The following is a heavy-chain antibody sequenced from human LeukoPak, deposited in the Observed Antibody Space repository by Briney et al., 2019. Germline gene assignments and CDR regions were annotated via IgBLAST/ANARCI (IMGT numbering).Heavy chain of an antibody. Sequence: GGSLRLSCAASGFTFSSYAMHWVRQAPGKGLEWVAVISYDGSNKYYADSVKGRFTISRDNSKNTLYLQMNSLRAEDTAVYYCARETYYYDSRGDAFDIWGQGTMVTVSS. D-gene: IGHD3-22*01. CDR1: GFTFSSYA. V-gene: IGHV3-30-3*01. CDR2: ISYDGSNK. CDR3: ARETYYYDSRGDAFDI. J-gene: IGHJ3*02.